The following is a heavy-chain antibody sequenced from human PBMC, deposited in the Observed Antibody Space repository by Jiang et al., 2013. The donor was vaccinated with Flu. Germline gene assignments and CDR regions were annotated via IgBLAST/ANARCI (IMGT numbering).Heavy chain of an antibody. J-gene: IGHJ6*01. CDR2: TYFRSKWYY. CDR3: AREAVRCYRFFFYFYGMDV. Sequence: SQTLSLTCAISGDSVSSNSAAWIWIRQSPSRGLEWLGRTYFRSKWYYDYAVSVKSRITINPDTSKNQFSLHLDSVTPEDTAVYYCAREAVRCYRFFFYFYGMDVWG. D-gene: IGHD3-3*01. CDR1: GDSVSSNSAA. V-gene: IGHV6-1*01.